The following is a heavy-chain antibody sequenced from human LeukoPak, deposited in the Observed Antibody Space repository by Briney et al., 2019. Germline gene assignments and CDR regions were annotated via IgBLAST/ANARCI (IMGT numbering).Heavy chain of an antibody. J-gene: IGHJ6*02. CDR3: ARAGQLWFGESWMDV. CDR2: IYYSGST. Sequence: SETLSLTCTVSGGSVSSGSYYWSWIQQPPGKGLEWIGYIYYSGSTNYNPSLKSRVTISVDTSKNQFSLKLSSVTAADTAVYYCARAGQLWFGESWMDVWGRGTTVTVSS. CDR1: GGSVSSGSYY. V-gene: IGHV4-61*01. D-gene: IGHD3-10*01.